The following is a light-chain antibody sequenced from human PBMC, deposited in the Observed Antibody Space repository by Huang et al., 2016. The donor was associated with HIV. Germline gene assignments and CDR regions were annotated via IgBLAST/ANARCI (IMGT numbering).Light chain of an antibody. CDR2: GES. CDR3: QQSYSTPPT. CDR1: QTISSY. V-gene: IGKV1-39*01. Sequence: DIQMTQSPSSLSASVGDRVTITCRAGQTISSYLNWYQQKPGKAPKLRIYGESRLQGGVPSRFTGSGSGTDFTLTISCLQPEDFATYYCQQSYSTPPTFGQGTRLEIK. J-gene: IGKJ2*01.